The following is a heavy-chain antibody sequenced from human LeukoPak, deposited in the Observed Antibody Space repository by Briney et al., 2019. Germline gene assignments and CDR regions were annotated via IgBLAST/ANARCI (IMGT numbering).Heavy chain of an antibody. CDR2: IHHSGDT. CDR1: GDSISRSNW. V-gene: IGHV4-4*02. D-gene: IGHD3-9*01. Sequence: SGTLSLTCAVSGDSISRSNWCSWVRQSPGKGLEWIGEIHHSGDTNYSPSLKSRVTISVDKSNNQFSRKLSSVTAADTAVYYCATYDMSIGDGGGTTYWGQGTLVTVSS. J-gene: IGHJ4*02. CDR3: ATYDMSIGDGGGTTY.